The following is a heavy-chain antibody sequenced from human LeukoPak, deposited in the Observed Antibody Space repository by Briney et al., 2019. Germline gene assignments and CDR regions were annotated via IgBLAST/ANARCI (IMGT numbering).Heavy chain of an antibody. CDR1: GFAFSSYE. CDR2: ISSSGTPI. Sequence: PGGSLRLSCAASGFAFSSYEMNWVRQAPGKGLEWVSYISSSGTPIYYADSVKGRFTISRDNAKNSLYLQMNSLRAEGTSVYYCVRIKVSAFDIWGQGTMVTVSS. CDR3: VRIKVSAFDI. J-gene: IGHJ3*02. V-gene: IGHV3-48*03.